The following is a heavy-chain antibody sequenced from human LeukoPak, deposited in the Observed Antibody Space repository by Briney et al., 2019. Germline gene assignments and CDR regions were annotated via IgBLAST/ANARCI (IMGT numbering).Heavy chain of an antibody. V-gene: IGHV3-48*01. CDR2: ISHRSTTI. J-gene: IGHJ3*01. D-gene: IGHD2-15*01. CDR1: GFTLSPYN. Sequence: GGSLRLSCAASGFTLSPYNMNWVRQAPGKGLEWISYISHRSTTIYYADSVEGRFTISRDNAKNSLYLQMNSLRADDTAVYYCAREGPLLVSEDAFDFWGQGTMVTVSS. CDR3: AREGPLLVSEDAFDF.